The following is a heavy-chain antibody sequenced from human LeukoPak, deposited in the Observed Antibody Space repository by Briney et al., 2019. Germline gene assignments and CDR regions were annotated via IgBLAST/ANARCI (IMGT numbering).Heavy chain of an antibody. CDR2: IYYSGST. D-gene: IGHD2-2*01. J-gene: IGHJ4*02. CDR1: GGSISSSSYY. CDR3: ARQRIVVVPAAYDY. Sequence: SETLSLTCTVSGGSISSSSYYWGWIRQPPGKGLEWIGSIYYSGSTYYNPSLKSRVTISVDTSKNQFPLKLSSVTAADTAVYYCARQRIVVVPAAYDYWGQGTLVTVSS. V-gene: IGHV4-39*01.